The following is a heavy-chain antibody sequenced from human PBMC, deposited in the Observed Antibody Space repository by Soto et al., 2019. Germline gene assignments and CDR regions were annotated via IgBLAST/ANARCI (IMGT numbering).Heavy chain of an antibody. CDR1: GFTFSNYA. D-gene: IGHD2-15*01. Sequence: EVQLLESGGGLVQPGGSLRLSCAASGFTFSNYAMIWVRQAPGKGLEWVSVISGSGGTTHYADSVKGRFIISRDNSKNTLYLQMNYLRAEDTAVYYCAKSDLRYCSGGSCGYYYFDYWGQGTLVTVSS. J-gene: IGHJ4*02. CDR2: ISGSGGTT. CDR3: AKSDLRYCSGGSCGYYYFDY. V-gene: IGHV3-23*01.